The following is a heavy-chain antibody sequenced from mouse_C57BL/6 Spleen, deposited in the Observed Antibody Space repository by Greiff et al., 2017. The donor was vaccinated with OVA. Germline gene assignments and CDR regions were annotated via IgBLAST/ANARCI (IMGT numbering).Heavy chain of an antibody. CDR2: INPNSGST. CDR3: ARRNYGSYFDY. Sequence: QVQLQQPGAELVKPGASVKLSCKASGYTFTSYWMHWVKQRPGKGLEWIGTINPNSGSTYYNEKFKSKATLTVDKSSSTAYMQLSSLTSEDSAVYYCARRNYGSYFDYWGQGTTLTVSS. J-gene: IGHJ2*01. D-gene: IGHD1-1*01. V-gene: IGHV1-64*01. CDR1: GYTFTSYW.